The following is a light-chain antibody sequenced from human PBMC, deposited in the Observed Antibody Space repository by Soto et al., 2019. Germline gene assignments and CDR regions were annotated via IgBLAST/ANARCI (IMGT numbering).Light chain of an antibody. Sequence: EIVLTQSPGTLSLSPGERATLSCRASQSVSSSYLAWYQQKPGQAPSLLIYGASNRASGIPDTFSGSGSGTDVTLTISSLEPEDFAVYYCQQYGSSPPSITFGQGTRLDIK. CDR3: QQYGSSPPSIT. CDR2: GAS. J-gene: IGKJ5*01. V-gene: IGKV3-20*01. CDR1: QSVSSSY.